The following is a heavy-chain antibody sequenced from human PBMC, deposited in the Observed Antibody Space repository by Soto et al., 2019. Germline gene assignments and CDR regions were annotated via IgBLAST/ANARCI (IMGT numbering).Heavy chain of an antibody. J-gene: IGHJ3*02. CDR2: ISAYSGNT. Sequence: ASLKVSWKTSAFTFNSYRFTWVRQAPGQGLEWMGWISAYSGNTNYAQKLQGRLTMTTDTSTSTAYMELRSLRSDDTAVYYCARIKFTYYYDTSGSGAFDMWGQGTMVTV. V-gene: IGHV1-18*01. D-gene: IGHD3-22*01. CDR3: ARIKFTYYYDTSGSGAFDM. CDR1: AFTFNSYR.